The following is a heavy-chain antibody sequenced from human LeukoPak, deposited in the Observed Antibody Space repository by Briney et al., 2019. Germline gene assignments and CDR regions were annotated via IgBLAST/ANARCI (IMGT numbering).Heavy chain of an antibody. D-gene: IGHD3-10*01. CDR1: GGTFSSYA. CDR2: IIPIFGTA. J-gene: IGHJ4*02. Sequence: GASVKFSCKASGGTFSSYAISWVRQAPGQGLEWMGRIIPIFGTANYAQKFQGRVTITADKSTSTAYMELSSLRSEDTAVYYCARDTYYGSGSYYNEDYWGQGTLVTVSS. V-gene: IGHV1-69*06. CDR3: ARDTYYGSGSYYNEDY.